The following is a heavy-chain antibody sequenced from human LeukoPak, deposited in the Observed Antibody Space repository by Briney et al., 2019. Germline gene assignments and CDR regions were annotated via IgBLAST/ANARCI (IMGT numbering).Heavy chain of an antibody. CDR2: INHSGST. Sequence: SETLSLTCAVYGGSFSGYYWSWIRQPPGKGLEWIGEINHSGSTNYNPSLKSRVTISVDTSKNQFSLKLSSVTAADTAVYYCARGREADYYGSGSGNYFDYWGQGTLATVSS. J-gene: IGHJ4*02. CDR1: GGSFSGYY. D-gene: IGHD3-10*01. V-gene: IGHV4-34*01. CDR3: ARGREADYYGSGSGNYFDY.